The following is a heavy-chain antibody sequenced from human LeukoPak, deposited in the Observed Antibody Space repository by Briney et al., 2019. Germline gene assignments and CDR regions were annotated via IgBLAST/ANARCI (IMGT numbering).Heavy chain of an antibody. CDR2: INSDGSST. CDR1: GFTFSSYW. V-gene: IGHV3-74*01. D-gene: IGHD3-3*01. CDR3: ARGGTFGVDRNDY. J-gene: IGHJ4*02. Sequence: GGSLRLSCTASGFTFSSYWMHWVRQAPGKGLVWVSRINSDGSSTSYADSVKGRFTISRDNAKNTLYLQMNSLRAEDTAVYYCARGGTFGVDRNDYWGQGTLVTVSS.